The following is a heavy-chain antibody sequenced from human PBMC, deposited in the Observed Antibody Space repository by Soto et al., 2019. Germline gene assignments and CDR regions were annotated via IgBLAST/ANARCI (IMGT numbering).Heavy chain of an antibody. CDR2: ISAYNGNT. CDR1: GYTFTSYG. Sequence: GASVKVSCKASGYTFTSYGISWVRQAPGQGLEWMGWISAYNGNTNYAQKLQGRVTMTTDTSTSTTYMELRSLRSDDTAVYYCARQTLSWGTSCFDYWGQGTLVTVSS. V-gene: IGHV1-18*01. D-gene: IGHD2-2*01. CDR3: ARQTLSWGTSCFDY. J-gene: IGHJ4*02.